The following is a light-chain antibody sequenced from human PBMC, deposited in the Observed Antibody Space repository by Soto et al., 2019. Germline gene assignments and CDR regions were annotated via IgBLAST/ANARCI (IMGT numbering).Light chain of an antibody. V-gene: IGLV2-11*01. CDR1: SRDGGGYNY. Sequence: QSVLTQPHSVSGTPGQSVAISCSGTSRDGGGYNYVSWYQQHPGKAPKLIIFDVNKRPSGVPDRFSGSKSGSTASLTISGLHADDAADYYCCTYGGSLYVVGTGTKVTV. J-gene: IGLJ1*01. CDR2: DVN. CDR3: CTYGGSLYV.